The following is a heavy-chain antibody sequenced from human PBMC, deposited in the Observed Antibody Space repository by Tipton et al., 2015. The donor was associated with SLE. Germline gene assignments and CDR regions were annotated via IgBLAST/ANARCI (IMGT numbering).Heavy chain of an antibody. CDR3: ARGYQLPLGPYYYYYMDV. V-gene: IGHV4-38-2*02. Sequence: TLSLTCSVSGYSISTGYYWGWIRQPPGKGLEWIGTVYRTGTTYYTSSLKSRLTISVDTSKNQFSLELGSVTAADTAVYYCARGYQLPLGPYYYYYMDVWGKGTTVTVSS. CDR1: GYSISTGYY. D-gene: IGHD2-2*01. CDR2: VYRTGTT. J-gene: IGHJ6*03.